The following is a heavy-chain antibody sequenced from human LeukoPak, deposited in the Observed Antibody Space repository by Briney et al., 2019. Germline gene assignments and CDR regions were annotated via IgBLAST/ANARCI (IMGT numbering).Heavy chain of an antibody. D-gene: IGHD3-22*01. CDR2: IYYSGST. CDR1: GGSISSGGYY. V-gene: IGHV4-31*03. Sequence: SQTLSLTCTVSGGSISSGGYYWSWIRQHPGKGLEWIGYIYYSGSTYYNPSLKSRVTISVDTSKNQFSLKLSSVTAADTAVYYCAFSDYYDSSGYCRSFDYWGQGTLVTVSS. CDR3: AFSDYYDSSGYCRSFDY. J-gene: IGHJ4*02.